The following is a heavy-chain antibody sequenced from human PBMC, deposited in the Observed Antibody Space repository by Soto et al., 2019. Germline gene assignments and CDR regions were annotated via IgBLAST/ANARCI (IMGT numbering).Heavy chain of an antibody. D-gene: IGHD6-6*01. J-gene: IGHJ6*02. CDR3: ARVLYSSSSGGDYYYYGMDV. V-gene: IGHV1-69*13. CDR1: GGTFSSYA. Sequence: GASVKVSCKASGGTFSSYAISWVRQAPGQGLEWMGGIIPIFGTANYAQKFQGRVTITADESTSTAYMELSSLRSEDTAVYYCARVLYSSSSGGDYYYYGMDVWGQGTTVTVSS. CDR2: IIPIFGTA.